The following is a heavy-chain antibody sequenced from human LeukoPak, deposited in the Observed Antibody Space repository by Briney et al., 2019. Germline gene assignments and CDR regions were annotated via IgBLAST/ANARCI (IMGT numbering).Heavy chain of an antibody. Sequence: SETLFLTCTVSGGSISNYYWCWIRQPPGKGLEWLGCFYQREKTYYNPSLKSRVTISVDTSNNKFSLRVNSLTAADTAVYYCTRDGSSRSLATWGQGTLVTVSS. CDR2: FYQREKT. CDR1: GGSISNYY. V-gene: IGHV4-59*01. CDR3: TRDGSSRSLAT. D-gene: IGHD6-6*01. J-gene: IGHJ5*02.